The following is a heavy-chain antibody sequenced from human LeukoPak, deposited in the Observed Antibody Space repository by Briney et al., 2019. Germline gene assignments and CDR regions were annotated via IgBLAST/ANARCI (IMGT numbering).Heavy chain of an antibody. CDR2: ISGSGGST. J-gene: IGHJ4*02. Sequence: GGPLRLSCAASGFTFSSYAMSWVRQAPGKGLEWVSAISGSGGSTYYADSVKGRFTISRDNSKNTLYLQMNSLRAEDTAVYYCAKDDSGSGTFGYWGQGTLVTVSS. V-gene: IGHV3-23*01. D-gene: IGHD3-10*01. CDR1: GFTFSSYA. CDR3: AKDDSGSGTFGY.